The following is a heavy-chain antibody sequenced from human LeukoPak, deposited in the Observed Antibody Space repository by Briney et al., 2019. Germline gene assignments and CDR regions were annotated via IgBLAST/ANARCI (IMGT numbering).Heavy chain of an antibody. CDR2: IYYSGST. CDR3: AHGSGSSPLCY. Sequence: SDPLSLTCTVSGGSISSSSYYWGWIRKPPGEGLEWIGSIYYSGSTYYNPSLKSRVTISVDTSKNQFSLKLSSVTAADTAVYYCAHGSGSSPLCYWGQGTLVTVSS. D-gene: IGHD3-10*01. J-gene: IGHJ4*02. V-gene: IGHV4-39*01. CDR1: GGSISSSSYY.